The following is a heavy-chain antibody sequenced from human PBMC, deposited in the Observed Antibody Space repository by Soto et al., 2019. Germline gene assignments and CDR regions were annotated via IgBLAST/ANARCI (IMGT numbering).Heavy chain of an antibody. D-gene: IGHD5-12*01. CDR2: VYYTGSI. Sequence: SETLSLTCTVSGASVSSDSHFWSWIRQPPGKGLEWIGYVYYTGSITYNPSLKSRLTILVDTSKSQFSLRLSSMTAADTAVYYCARVKIRDGYKNWFDSWGQGALVTVSS. J-gene: IGHJ5*01. V-gene: IGHV4-61*01. CDR1: GASVSSDSHF. CDR3: ARVKIRDGYKNWFDS.